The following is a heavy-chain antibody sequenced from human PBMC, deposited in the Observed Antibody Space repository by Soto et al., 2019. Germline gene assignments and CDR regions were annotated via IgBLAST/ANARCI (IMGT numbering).Heavy chain of an antibody. CDR3: AREGPGSSSWYVDS. J-gene: IGHJ4*02. Sequence: QVQLVESGGGLVKPGGSLRLSCAASGFTFSDYYMSWIRQAPGKGLEWLSYISSSSSYINYADSVKGRFTISRDNAKNSLYLQMSRLRAEDTAVYYCAREGPGSSSWYVDSWGKGTLVTVSS. V-gene: IGHV3-11*05. CDR1: GFTFSDYY. D-gene: IGHD6-13*01. CDR2: ISSSSSYI.